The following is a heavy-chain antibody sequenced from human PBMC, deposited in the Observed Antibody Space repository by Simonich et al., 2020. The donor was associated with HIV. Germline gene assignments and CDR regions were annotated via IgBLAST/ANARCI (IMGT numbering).Heavy chain of an antibody. D-gene: IGHD4-17*01. V-gene: IGHV4-34*01. CDR3: ARRHPTTVTTPYFDY. J-gene: IGHJ4*02. Sequence: QVQLQQWGAGLLKPSETLSLTCAVYGGSFSGYYWSWIRQPPGKGLEWIGETNHSGTTNYNPSLKSRCTISVATSKNQFSLKLSSVTAADTAVYYCARRHPTTVTTPYFDYWGQGTLVTVSS. CDR2: TNHSGTT. CDR1: GGSFSGYY.